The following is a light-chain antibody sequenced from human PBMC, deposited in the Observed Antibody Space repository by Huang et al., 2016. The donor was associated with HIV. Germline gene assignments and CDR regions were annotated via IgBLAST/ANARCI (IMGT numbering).Light chain of an antibody. J-gene: IGKJ3*01. Sequence: DTQMTQFPSPLSASVGQKLTFSCRASRTIYKFMNWYQQKPGKAPKLLCSAATSLHSGVPSRCSGSGSGTEVTLTISNLQPEDVATYYCQQSYNTPFTFGPGTTVDV. CDR2: AAT. CDR1: RTIYKF. CDR3: QQSYNTPFT. V-gene: IGKV1-39*01.